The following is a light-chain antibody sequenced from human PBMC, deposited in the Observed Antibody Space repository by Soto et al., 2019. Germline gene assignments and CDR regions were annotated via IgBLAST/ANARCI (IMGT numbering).Light chain of an antibody. CDR1: SSDIGSYKL. Sequence: SVLTQPASVSVSPGQSTTISCTGTSSDIGSYKLVSWYQQHPGKAPKLMIYDVSKRPSGVSNRFSGSKSGNTASLSISGLQAEDEADYYCSSYTSSSTRVFGTGTKVTVL. V-gene: IGLV2-14*02. J-gene: IGLJ1*01. CDR2: DVS. CDR3: SSYTSSSTRV.